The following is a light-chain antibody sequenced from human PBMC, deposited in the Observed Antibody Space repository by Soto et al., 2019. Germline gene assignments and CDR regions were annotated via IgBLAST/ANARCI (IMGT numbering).Light chain of an antibody. CDR3: QSYDSSLSGPYV. V-gene: IGLV1-40*01. Sequence: QSVLTQPPSVSGAPGQRVTIACTGSSSSIGAGYYVHWYQQFPGTAPKPLIYGGSNRPAGVPDRFSASKSGTSASLAITGLQAEDEADHYCQSYDSSLSGPYVFGTGTKVTVL. CDR2: GGS. J-gene: IGLJ1*01. CDR1: SSSIGAGYY.